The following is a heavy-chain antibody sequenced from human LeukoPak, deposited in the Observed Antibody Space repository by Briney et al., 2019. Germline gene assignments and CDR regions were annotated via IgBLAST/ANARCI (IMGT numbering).Heavy chain of an antibody. CDR1: GGSFSGYY. CDR2: INHSGST. CDR3: ARGNMVRGAHDY. Sequence: SETLSLTCAVYGGSFSGYYWSWIRQPPGKGLEWIGEINHSGSTNYNPSLKSRVTVSVDTSKNQFSLKLSSVTAADTAVYYCARGNMVRGAHDYWGQGTLVTVSS. D-gene: IGHD3-10*01. V-gene: IGHV4-34*01. J-gene: IGHJ4*02.